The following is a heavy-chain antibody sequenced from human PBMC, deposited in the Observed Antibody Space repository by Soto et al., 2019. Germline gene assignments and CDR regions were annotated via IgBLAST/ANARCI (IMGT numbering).Heavy chain of an antibody. CDR3: ARDPLEFVVVPAALGVGNWFDP. CDR1: GYTFTSYG. D-gene: IGHD2-2*01. J-gene: IGHJ5*02. CDR2: ISAYNGNT. Sequence: ASVKVSCKASGYTFTSYGISWVRQAPGQGLEWMGWISAYNGNTNYAQKLQGRVTMTTDTSTSTAYMELRSLRSDDTAVYYCARDPLEFVVVPAALGVGNWFDPWGQGTLVNVAS. V-gene: IGHV1-18*01.